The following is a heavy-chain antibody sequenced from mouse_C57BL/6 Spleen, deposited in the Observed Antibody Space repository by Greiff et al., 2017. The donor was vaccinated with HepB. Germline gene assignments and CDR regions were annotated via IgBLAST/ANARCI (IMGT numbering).Heavy chain of an antibody. D-gene: IGHD1-1*01. CDR2: IYPGDGDT. Sequence: QVQLQQSGAELVKPGASVKISCKASGYAFSSYWMNWVKQRPGKGLEWIGQIYPGDGDTNYNGKFKGKATLTADKSSSTAYMQLSSLTSEDSAVYFCARNGVYYGSSSWFAYWGQGTLVTVSA. J-gene: IGHJ3*01. V-gene: IGHV1-80*01. CDR3: ARNGVYYGSSSWFAY. CDR1: GYAFSSYW.